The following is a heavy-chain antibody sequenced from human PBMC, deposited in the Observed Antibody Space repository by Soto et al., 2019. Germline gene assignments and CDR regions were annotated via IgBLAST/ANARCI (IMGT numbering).Heavy chain of an antibody. V-gene: IGHV3-23*01. CDR3: AKISPDEVVPAAMDY. CDR1: GFTFSSYA. D-gene: IGHD2-2*01. CDR2: ISGSGGST. J-gene: IGHJ4*02. Sequence: EVQLLESGGGLVQPGGSLRLSCAASGFTFSSYAMSWVRQAPGKGLEWVSAISGSGGSTYYADSVKGRFTISRHNSKNTLYLQLNGLRAEDTAVYYCAKISPDEVVPAAMDYWGQGTLVTVSS.